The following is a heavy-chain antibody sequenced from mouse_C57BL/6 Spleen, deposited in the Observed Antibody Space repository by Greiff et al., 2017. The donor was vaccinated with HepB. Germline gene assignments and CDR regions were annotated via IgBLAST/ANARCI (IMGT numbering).Heavy chain of an antibody. CDR3: ARRGDGYPGFDY. CDR1: GYTFTSYW. CDR2: INPSDSYT. J-gene: IGHJ4*01. D-gene: IGHD2-3*01. V-gene: IGHV1-69*01. Sequence: QVQLQQPGAELVMPGASVKLSCKASGYTFTSYWMHWVKQRPGQGLEWIGEINPSDSYTNYNQKFKGKSTLTVDKSSSTAYMQLSSLTSEDSAVYCSARRGDGYPGFDYWGQGTSVTVSS.